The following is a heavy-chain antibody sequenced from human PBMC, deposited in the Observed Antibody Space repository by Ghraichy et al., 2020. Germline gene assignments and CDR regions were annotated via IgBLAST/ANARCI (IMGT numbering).Heavy chain of an antibody. CDR1: GFTFSTYA. CDR3: AKVLSWRYFDL. CDR2: TSGGGGST. Sequence: GGSLRLSCAASGFTFSTYAMTWVRQAPGKGLEWVSATSGGGGSTYYADSVKGRFTISRDNSKNTLYLQMNSLRAEDTAVYYCAKVLSWRYFDLWGRGTLVTVSS. V-gene: IGHV3-23*01. J-gene: IGHJ2*01.